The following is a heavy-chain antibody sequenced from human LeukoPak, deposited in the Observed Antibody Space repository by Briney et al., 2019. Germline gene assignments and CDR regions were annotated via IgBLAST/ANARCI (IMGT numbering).Heavy chain of an antibody. CDR1: GFTFSSYG. CDR2: IWYGGSNK. D-gene: IGHD6-6*01. Sequence: GGSLRLSCAASGFTFSSYGMHWVRQAPGKGLEWVAVIWYGGSNKYYADSVKGRFTISRDNSKNTLYLQMNSLRAEDTAVYYCAKSEYSSSSGNWYFDLWGRGTLVTVSS. V-gene: IGHV3-30*02. CDR3: AKSEYSSSSGNWYFDL. J-gene: IGHJ2*01.